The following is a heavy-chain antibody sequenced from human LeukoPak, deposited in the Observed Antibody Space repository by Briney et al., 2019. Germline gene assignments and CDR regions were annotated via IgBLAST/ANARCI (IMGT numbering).Heavy chain of an antibody. J-gene: IGHJ4*02. V-gene: IGHV3-7*01. Sequence: GGSLRLSCAASGFTFSSYWMSWVRQAPGKGLEWVANIKQDGSEKYYVDSVKGRFTISRDNAKNSLYLQMNSLRAEDTAVYYCARVHGDYSEVPGYWGQGTRVTVPS. CDR3: ARVHGDYSEVPGY. CDR2: IKQDGSEK. CDR1: GFTFSSYW. D-gene: IGHD4-17*01.